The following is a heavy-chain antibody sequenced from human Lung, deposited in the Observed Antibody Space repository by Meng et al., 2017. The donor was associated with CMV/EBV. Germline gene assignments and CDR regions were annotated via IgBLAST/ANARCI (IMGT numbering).Heavy chain of an antibody. Sequence: VRLRESGPALVKPSGSLSLTCAVSGDSITNHNWWAWVRQPPGKGLEWIGEIPHRGSSAYNPSLKSRVSMSIDKSKNQFSLKLTSVTAADTAVYHCLRRSGGSVWGQGTLVTVSS. J-gene: IGHJ1*01. CDR3: LRRSGGSV. D-gene: IGHD3-10*01. CDR1: GDSITNHNW. CDR2: IPHRGSS. V-gene: IGHV4-4*02.